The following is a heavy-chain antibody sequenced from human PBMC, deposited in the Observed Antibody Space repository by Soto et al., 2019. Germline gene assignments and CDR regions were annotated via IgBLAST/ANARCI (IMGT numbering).Heavy chain of an antibody. CDR2: IYSSGST. CDR3: ARPRYCTNGVCYKPPLFDP. D-gene: IGHD2-8*01. J-gene: IGHJ5*02. V-gene: IGHV4-31*03. CDR1: GGSISSGGYY. Sequence: QVQLQESGPGLVKPSQTLSLTCTVSGGSISSGGYYWSWIRQHPGTDLDGIGYIYSSGSTNYNPSRESRVTTPLHTSKNQFSLKLRSVTAADTAVYYCARPRYCTNGVCYKPPLFDPWGQGTLVTVSS.